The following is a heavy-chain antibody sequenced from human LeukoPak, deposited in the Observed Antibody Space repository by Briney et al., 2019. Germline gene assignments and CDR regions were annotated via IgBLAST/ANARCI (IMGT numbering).Heavy chain of an antibody. V-gene: IGHV3-23*01. Sequence: SGGSLRLSCAASGFSFTSCVMSWVRQAPGKGLEWVSGISGSGVSTYYADSVQGRFTISRDNSQNTLYLQMNSLRAEDTAVYYCAKDIRAAVAGDYWGQGTLVTVSS. CDR3: AKDIRAAVAGDY. J-gene: IGHJ4*02. D-gene: IGHD6-19*01. CDR1: GFSFTSCV. CDR2: ISGSGVST.